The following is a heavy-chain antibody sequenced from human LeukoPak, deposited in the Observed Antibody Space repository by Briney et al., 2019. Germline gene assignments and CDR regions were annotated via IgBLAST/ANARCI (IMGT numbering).Heavy chain of an antibody. CDR3: ARDRDGDFWSGYYTGERWFDP. D-gene: IGHD3-3*01. Sequence: GGSLRLSCAASGFTFSSYEMNWVRQAPGKGLEWLSYISSSGFTIYYADSVKGRFTISRDNAKNSLYLQMNSLRAEDTAVYYCARDRDGDFWSGYYTGERWFDPWGQGTLVTVSS. V-gene: IGHV3-48*03. J-gene: IGHJ5*02. CDR2: ISSSGFTI. CDR1: GFTFSSYE.